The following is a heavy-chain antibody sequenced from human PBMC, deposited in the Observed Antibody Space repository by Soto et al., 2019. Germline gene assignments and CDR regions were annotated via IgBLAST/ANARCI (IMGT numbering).Heavy chain of an antibody. CDR3: ARGPLVVLNYFES. CDR1: GGTFRNYP. J-gene: IGHJ4*02. V-gene: IGHV1-69*02. CDR2: IFPLTDIP. Sequence: QVQLVQSGTEVKKPGSSVKVSCKASGGTFRNYPINWVRQAPVQGLEWMGSIFPLTDIPDYAQNFQARLPXTXDXXTSTAYMELSSLTSDDTAMYFCARGPLVVLNYFESWGQGTLVTVSS.